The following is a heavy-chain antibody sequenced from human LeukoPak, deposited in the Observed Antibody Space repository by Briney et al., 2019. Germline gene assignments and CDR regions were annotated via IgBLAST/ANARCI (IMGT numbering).Heavy chain of an antibody. V-gene: IGHV3-9*01. D-gene: IGHD3-22*01. J-gene: IGHJ1*01. Sequence: PGGSLRLSCAASGFTFDDYAMHWVRQAPGKGLEWVSGISWNSGSIGYADSVKGRFTISRDNAKNSLYLQMNSLRAEDTALYYCAKAGYYYDSSGHGEYFQHWGQGTLVTVSS. CDR1: GFTFDDYA. CDR3: AKAGYYYDSSGHGEYFQH. CDR2: ISWNSGSI.